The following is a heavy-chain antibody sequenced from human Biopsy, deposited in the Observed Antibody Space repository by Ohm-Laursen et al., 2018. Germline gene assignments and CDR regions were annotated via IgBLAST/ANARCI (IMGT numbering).Heavy chain of an antibody. CDR3: ARGDYFDSNGYFWFDP. D-gene: IGHD3-22*01. CDR1: GGSISSGGSY. Sequence: TLSLTCTVSGGSISSGGSYWGWIRQRPGKGLEWIGYIFNSANTYYNPSLKNLITISGDTSKNQFSLKLNSVTAADTAVYYCARGDYFDSNGYFWFDPWGQGTLVTVSS. V-gene: IGHV4-31*01. CDR2: IFNSANT. J-gene: IGHJ5*02.